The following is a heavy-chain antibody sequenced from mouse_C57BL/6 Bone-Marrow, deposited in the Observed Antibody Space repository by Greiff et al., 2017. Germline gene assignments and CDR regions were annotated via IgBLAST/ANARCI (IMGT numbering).Heavy chain of an antibody. CDR3: TVFYDYDGAWFAY. Sequence: EVKLEESGGGLVQPGGSMKLSCVASGFTFSNYWMNWVRQSPEKGLEWVAQIRLKSDNYATHYAESVKGRFTISRDDSKSSVYLQMNNLRAEDTGIYYCTVFYDYDGAWFAYWGQGTLVTVSA. V-gene: IGHV6-3*01. J-gene: IGHJ3*01. CDR2: IRLKSDNYAT. D-gene: IGHD2-4*01. CDR1: GFTFSNYW.